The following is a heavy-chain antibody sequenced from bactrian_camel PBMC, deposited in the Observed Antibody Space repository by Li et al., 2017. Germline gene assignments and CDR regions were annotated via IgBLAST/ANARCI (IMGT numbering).Heavy chain of an antibody. D-gene: IGHD4*01. J-gene: IGHJ4*01. V-gene: IGHV3S1*01. CDR2: IYTADGRT. CDR1: GFTFSNNW. CDR3: AKAPELETMDS. Sequence: HVQLVESGGGLVQPGGSLTLSCAASGFTFSNNWMHWVRQAPGKGLEWVSTIYTADGRTKSADSVKGRFTISRDNAKNTVTLQLNDLQTEDMAMYYCAKAPELETMDSWGQGTQVTVS.